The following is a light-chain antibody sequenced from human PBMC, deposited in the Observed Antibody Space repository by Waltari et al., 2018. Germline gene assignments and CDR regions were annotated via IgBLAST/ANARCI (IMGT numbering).Light chain of an antibody. V-gene: IGLV1-47*01. CDR2: RDS. CDR3: ASWDDILIGRL. Sequence: QSVLTQPPSASAAPGQRVHTPCSGSPTNLGHHFVYWYQQPPGPAPRLVLHRDSQRPSGIPDRFSGSKSGTSASLAISGLRSEDEADYYCASWDDILIGRLFGGGTKLTVL. CDR1: PTNLGHHF. J-gene: IGLJ2*01.